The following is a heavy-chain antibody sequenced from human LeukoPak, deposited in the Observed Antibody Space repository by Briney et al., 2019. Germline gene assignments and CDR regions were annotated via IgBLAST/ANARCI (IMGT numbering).Heavy chain of an antibody. V-gene: IGHV4-34*01. CDR3: ASGTTVVTPDY. CDR1: GGSFSGYY. CDR2: INHSGST. J-gene: IGHJ4*02. D-gene: IGHD4-23*01. Sequence: SETLSLTCAVYGGSFSGYYWSWIRQPPGKGLEWIGEINHSGSTNYNPSLKSRVTISVDTSKNQFSLKLSSVTAADTAVYYCASGTTVVTPDYWGQGTLVTVSS.